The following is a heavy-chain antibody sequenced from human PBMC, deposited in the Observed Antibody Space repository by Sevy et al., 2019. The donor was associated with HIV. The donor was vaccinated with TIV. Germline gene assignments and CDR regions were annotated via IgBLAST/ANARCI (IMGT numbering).Heavy chain of an antibody. V-gene: IGHV3-48*03. D-gene: IGHD4-17*01. CDR2: ISNSGTAI. CDR3: ARDLPPSATTVAHFDC. Sequence: GGSLRLSCAASGFTFSSYAMHWVRQAPGKGLEWVSYISNSGTAIYYSDSVKGRFTISRDNARNSLFLQMNSLRAEDTAVYYCARDLPPSATTVAHFDCWGQGTLVTVSS. J-gene: IGHJ4*02. CDR1: GFTFSSYA.